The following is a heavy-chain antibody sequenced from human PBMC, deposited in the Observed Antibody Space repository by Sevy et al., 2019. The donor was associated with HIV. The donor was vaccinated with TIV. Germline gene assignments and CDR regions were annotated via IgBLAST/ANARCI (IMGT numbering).Heavy chain of an antibody. J-gene: IGHJ6*02. Sequence: SETLSLTCAVYGGSFSGYYWSWIRQPPGKGLEWIGEINHSGSTNYNPSLKSRVTISIDTSKNQFSLKLSSVTAADTAVYYCARGGWDYSSGWHYGMDVWGQGTTVTVSS. D-gene: IGHD6-19*01. CDR2: INHSGST. CDR3: ARGGWDYSSGWHYGMDV. CDR1: GGSFSGYY. V-gene: IGHV4-34*01.